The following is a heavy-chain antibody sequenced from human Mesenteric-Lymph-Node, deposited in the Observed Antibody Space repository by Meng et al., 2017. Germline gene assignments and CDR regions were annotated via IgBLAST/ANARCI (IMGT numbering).Heavy chain of an antibody. J-gene: IGHJ4*02. D-gene: IGHD5-12*01. CDR3: ARGGYYFEY. CDR1: GFTFSTYW. CDR2: IKQDGSEK. V-gene: IGHV3-7*01. Sequence: GGSLRLSCGASGFTFSTYWMSWVRQAPGKGLEWVANIKQDGSEKYYVDSVKGRFTISRDNAKNSLYLQMNSLRAEDTAVYYCARGGYYFEYWGQGTLVTVSS.